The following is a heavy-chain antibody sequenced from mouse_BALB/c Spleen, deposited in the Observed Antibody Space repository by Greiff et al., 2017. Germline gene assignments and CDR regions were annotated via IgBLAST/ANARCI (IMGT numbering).Heavy chain of an antibody. V-gene: IGHV1S81*02. CDR3: TRGVDYYGSRAWFAY. J-gene: IGHJ3*01. D-gene: IGHD1-1*01. CDR1: GYTFTSYY. Sequence: QVQLQQPGAELVKPGASVKLSCKASGYTFTSYYMYWVKQRPGQGLEWIGGINPSNGGTNFNEKFKSKATLTVDKSSSTAYMQLSSLTSEDSAVYYGTRGVDYYGSRAWFAYWGQGTLVTVSA. CDR2: INPSNGGT.